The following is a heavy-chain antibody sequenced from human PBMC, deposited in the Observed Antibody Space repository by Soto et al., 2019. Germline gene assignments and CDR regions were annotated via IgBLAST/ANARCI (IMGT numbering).Heavy chain of an antibody. CDR2: TSGNNDKK. V-gene: IGHV1-18*01. CDR3: ARESRGYEDY. CDR1: GYTFSTYG. D-gene: IGHD5-12*01. Sequence: QVQLVQSGAEVTKPGASVKVSCKASGYTFSTYGISWVRQDPGQGLEWMGWTSGNNDKKNYSQKFKGRLTMTTDTSMTTAYLELRRLSTEDTALYYCARESRGYEDYWGQGTLVIVSS. J-gene: IGHJ4*02.